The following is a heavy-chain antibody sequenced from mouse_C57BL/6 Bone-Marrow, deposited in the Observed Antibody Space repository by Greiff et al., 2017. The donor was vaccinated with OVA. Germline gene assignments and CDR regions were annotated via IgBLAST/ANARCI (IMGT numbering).Heavy chain of an antibody. D-gene: IGHD2-4*01. CDR1: GFTFSSYA. CDR2: ISDGGSYT. J-gene: IGHJ3*01. Sequence: EVKLVESGGGLVKPGGSLKLSCAASGFTFSSYAMSWVRQTPEKRLEWVATISDGGSYTYYPDNVQGRFTISRDNAKNNLYLQMSHLKSEDTAMYYCARARIYYDRSWFAYWGQGTLVTVSA. CDR3: ARARIYYDRSWFAY. V-gene: IGHV5-4*03.